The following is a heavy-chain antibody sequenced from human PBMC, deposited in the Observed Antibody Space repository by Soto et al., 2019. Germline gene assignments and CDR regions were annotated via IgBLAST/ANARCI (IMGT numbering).Heavy chain of an antibody. D-gene: IGHD6-13*01. CDR2: ISGSGGIT. Sequence: LRLSCAASGFTFSSYAMSWVRQAPGKGLEWVSGISGSGGITYYADSVRGRFTISRDNSKNTLYLQMSSLRAEDTAGYYCAKRIIAAGPFDYWGQGTLVTVSS. CDR3: AKRIIAAGPFDY. CDR1: GFTFSSYA. J-gene: IGHJ4*02. V-gene: IGHV3-23*01.